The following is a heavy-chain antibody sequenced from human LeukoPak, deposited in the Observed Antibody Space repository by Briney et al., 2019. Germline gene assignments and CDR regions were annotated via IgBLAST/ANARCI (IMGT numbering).Heavy chain of an antibody. CDR2: IYYSGST. J-gene: IGHJ4*02. V-gene: IGHV4-59*01. CDR3: ARGDLGGSGSYY. CDR1: GGSISSYY. D-gene: IGHD3-10*01. Sequence: SETLSLTCTVSGGSISSYYWSWIRQPPGKGLEWIGYIYYSGSTNYNPSLKSRVTISVDTSKNQFSLKLSSVTAADTAVYYCARGDLGGSGSYYWGQGTLVTVSS.